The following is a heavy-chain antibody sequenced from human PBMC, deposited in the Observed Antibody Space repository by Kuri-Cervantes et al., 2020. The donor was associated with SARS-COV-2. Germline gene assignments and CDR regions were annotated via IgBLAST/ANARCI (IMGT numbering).Heavy chain of an antibody. CDR2: IIPIFAKA. CDR3: ARGPSWNYIWGTYRGGWDTFDI. J-gene: IGHJ3*02. V-gene: IGHV1-69*13. CDR1: GGTFSSYA. Sequence: SVKVSCKASGGTFSSYAISWVRQAPGQGLEWMGGIIPIFAKANYAQKFQGRVTITADQSTSTAYMELSSLRSEDTAVYYCARGPSWNYIWGTYRGGWDTFDIWGQGTMVTVSS. D-gene: IGHD3-16*02.